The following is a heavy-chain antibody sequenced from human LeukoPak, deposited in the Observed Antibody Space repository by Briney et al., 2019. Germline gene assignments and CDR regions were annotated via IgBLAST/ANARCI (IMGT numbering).Heavy chain of an antibody. CDR1: GGSFSGYY. CDR2: IYYSGTT. V-gene: IGHV4-34*01. CDR3: ARQISDYYYYYIDV. D-gene: IGHD3-3*01. J-gene: IGHJ6*03. Sequence: SETLPLTCAVYGGSFSGYYWDWIRQPPGKGLEWIGSIYYSGTTYYNPSLESRATISVDTSKNQLYLMLNSVTAADTAVYYCARQISDYYYYYIDVWGKGTTVTVSS.